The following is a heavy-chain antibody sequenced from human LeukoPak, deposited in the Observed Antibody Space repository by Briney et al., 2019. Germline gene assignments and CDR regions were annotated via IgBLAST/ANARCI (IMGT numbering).Heavy chain of an antibody. CDR3: ARDGSYSSGRLDAFDF. J-gene: IGHJ3*01. CDR2: IYYSGST. Sequence: SETLSLTCTVSGGSITSYYWSWIRQPPGKGLEWIGYIYYSGSTNYNPSLKSRVTMSIDTSKNQFSLKLSSVTAADTAVYYCARDGSYSSGRLDAFDFWGQGTMVTVSS. D-gene: IGHD6-19*01. V-gene: IGHV4-59*01. CDR1: GGSITSYY.